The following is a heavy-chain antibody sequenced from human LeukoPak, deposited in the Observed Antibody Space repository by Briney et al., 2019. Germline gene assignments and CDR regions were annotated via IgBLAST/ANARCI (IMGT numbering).Heavy chain of an antibody. CDR1: GGTVSSYA. D-gene: IGHD3-16*02. CDR3: ARVRLYDYVWGSYRSRAFDI. CDR2: IIPIFGTA. V-gene: IGHV1-69*01. Sequence: SVKVSCKASGGTVSSYAIGWVRQAPGQGLEWMGGIIPIFGTANYAQKFQGRVTITADESTSTAYMELSSLRSEDTAVYYCARVRLYDYVWGSYRSRAFDIWGQGTMVTVSS. J-gene: IGHJ3*02.